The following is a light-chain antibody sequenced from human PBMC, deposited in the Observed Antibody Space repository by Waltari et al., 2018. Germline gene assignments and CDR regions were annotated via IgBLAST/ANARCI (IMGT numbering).Light chain of an antibody. CDR1: SSDVGGYNY. J-gene: IGLJ3*02. CDR2: DVS. V-gene: IGLV2-14*01. CDR3: SSYTSSSTLL. Sequence: QSALTQPASVSGSPGQSITISCTGTSSDVGGYNYVSWYQQHPGKAPKLIIYDVSKRPSGVSNRVSGSKSGNTASLTISGRQAEDEADFYCSSYTSSSTLLFGGGTKLTVL.